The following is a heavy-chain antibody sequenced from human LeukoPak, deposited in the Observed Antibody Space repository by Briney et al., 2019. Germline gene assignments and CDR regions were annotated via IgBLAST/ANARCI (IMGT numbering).Heavy chain of an antibody. CDR2: IYPGDSDT. D-gene: IGHD3-3*01. Sequence: GESLQISCKGSGYSFTSYWIGWVRQMPGKGLEWMGIIYPGDSDTRYSPSFQGQVTISADKSISTAYLQWSSLKASDTAMYYCARIRGYDFWSGYYTANSNFDYWGQGTLVTVSS. V-gene: IGHV5-51*01. CDR1: GYSFTSYW. J-gene: IGHJ4*02. CDR3: ARIRGYDFWSGYYTANSNFDY.